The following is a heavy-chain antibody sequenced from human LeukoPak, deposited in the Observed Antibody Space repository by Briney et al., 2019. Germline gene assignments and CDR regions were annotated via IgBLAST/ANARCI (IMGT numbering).Heavy chain of an antibody. CDR3: AKLLGRGDDYVRGSYRNYFDY. CDR1: GFTFSSYS. Sequence: GGSLRLSCAASGFTFSSYSMNWVRQAPGKGLEWVSSISSSSSYIYYADSVKGRFTISRDNSKNTLYLQMNSLRAEDTAVYYCAKLLGRGDDYVRGSYRNYFDYWGQGTLVTVSS. D-gene: IGHD3-16*02. V-gene: IGHV3-21*01. J-gene: IGHJ4*02. CDR2: ISSSSSYI.